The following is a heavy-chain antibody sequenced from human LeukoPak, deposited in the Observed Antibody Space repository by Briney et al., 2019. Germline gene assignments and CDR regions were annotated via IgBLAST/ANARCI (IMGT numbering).Heavy chain of an antibody. CDR2: IYSSGNT. CDR1: GGSIISNRHY. Sequence: PSETLSLTCTVSGGSIISNRHYWSWIRQPAGKGLEWIGHIYSSGNTKYNPSLKSRLTMSIDSSKNQFSLILTSVTAADTAVYYCARVALITIHENDAFDIWGQGAVVTVSS. CDR3: ARVALITIHENDAFDI. V-gene: IGHV4-61*09. J-gene: IGHJ3*02. D-gene: IGHD3-3*01.